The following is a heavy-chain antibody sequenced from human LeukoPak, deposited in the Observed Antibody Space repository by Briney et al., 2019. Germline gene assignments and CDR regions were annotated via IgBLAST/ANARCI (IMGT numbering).Heavy chain of an antibody. CDR2: ISGSGGST. V-gene: IGHV3-23*01. CDR3: AKDYDILTGYYKGAFDI. D-gene: IGHD3-9*01. CDR1: GFTFSIYA. Sequence: PGGSLRLSCAASGFTFSIYAMSWVRQAPGKGLEWVSAISGSGGSTYYADSVKGRFPISRDNSKNTLYLQMNSLRAEATAVYYCAKDYDILTGYYKGAFDIWGQGTMVTVSS. J-gene: IGHJ3*02.